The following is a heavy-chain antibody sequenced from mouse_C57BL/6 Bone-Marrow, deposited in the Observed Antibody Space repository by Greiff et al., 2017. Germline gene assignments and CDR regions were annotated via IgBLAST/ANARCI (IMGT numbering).Heavy chain of an antibody. V-gene: IGHV14-4*01. CDR3: TSIAC. J-gene: IGHJ3*01. CDR2: IDPENGDT. CDR1: GFNIKDDY. Sequence: EVKLMESGAELVRPGASVKLSCTASGFNIKDDYMHWVKQRPEQGLEWIGWIDPENGDTEYASKFQGKATITVDTSSNTAYLQLSSLTSEDTAVYYCTSIACWGQGTLVTVSA.